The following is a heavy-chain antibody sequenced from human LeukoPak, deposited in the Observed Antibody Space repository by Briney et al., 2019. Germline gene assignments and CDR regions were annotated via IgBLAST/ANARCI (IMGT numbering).Heavy chain of an antibody. J-gene: IGHJ4*02. D-gene: IGHD6-13*01. V-gene: IGHV3-23*01. Sequence: GGSLRLSCAASGFTFSSYAMSWVRHAPGKGLEWVSAISGSGGSTYYADSVKGRFTISRDNSKNTLYLQMNSLRAEDTAVYYCACAEVPYIAAADWGQGTLVTVSS. CDR1: GFTFSSYA. CDR2: ISGSGGST. CDR3: ACAEVPYIAAAD.